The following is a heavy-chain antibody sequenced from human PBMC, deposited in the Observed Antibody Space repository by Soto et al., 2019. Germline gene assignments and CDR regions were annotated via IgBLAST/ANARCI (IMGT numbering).Heavy chain of an antibody. CDR3: ATDLGCRSTSCTLDY. V-gene: IGHV1-69*01. J-gene: IGHJ4*02. CDR1: GGTFGSYA. D-gene: IGHD2-2*01. Sequence: QVQLVQSGAEVKKPGSSVKVSCKASGGTFGSYAFSWVRQAPGQGLEWMGGIIPVSGAAHYAQKFQGRVTITADESTSTAYMELSSLSSQDTAVYYWATDLGCRSTSCTLDYWGQGTRVIVSS. CDR2: IIPVSGAA.